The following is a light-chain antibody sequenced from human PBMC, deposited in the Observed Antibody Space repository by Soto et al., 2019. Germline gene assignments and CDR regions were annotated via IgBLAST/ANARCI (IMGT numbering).Light chain of an antibody. Sequence: EIVLTQSPATLSLSPGERATPSCRASQSVSTYLAWYQQKPGQAPRLLIYGASNRATGIPARFSGSGSATDFTLTISSLEPEDFAVYYCQHRNNWHPGAAFGGGTKVDIK. CDR2: GAS. CDR3: QHRNNWHPGAA. J-gene: IGKJ4*01. V-gene: IGKV3-11*01. CDR1: QSVSTY.